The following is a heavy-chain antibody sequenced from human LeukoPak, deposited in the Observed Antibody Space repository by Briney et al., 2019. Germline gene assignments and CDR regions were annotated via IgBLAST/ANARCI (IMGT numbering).Heavy chain of an antibody. V-gene: IGHV3-7*05. CDR3: ARDRGYLSFDY. Sequence: GGSLRLSCVPPRFSPTIYWITSVCQAPGKGLEWVANIKEDGSDKYYVDSVKGRFTISRDNAKNSLYLQMNSLRAEDTAVYYCARDRGYLSFDYWGQGTLVTVSS. CDR2: IKEDGSDK. D-gene: IGHD3-10*01. CDR1: RFSPTIYW. J-gene: IGHJ4*02.